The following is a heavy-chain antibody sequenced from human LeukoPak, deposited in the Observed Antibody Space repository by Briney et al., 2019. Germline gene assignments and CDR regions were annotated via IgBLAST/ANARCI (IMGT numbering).Heavy chain of an antibody. V-gene: IGHV3-33*03. CDR3: AKVRQFTAATGTGLDY. D-gene: IGHD6-13*01. CDR1: GFTFSNYG. J-gene: IGHJ4*02. Sequence: GGSLRLSCAASGFTFSNYGMHWVRQTPGKGLDWVAVIWHDGSIKYYADSVRGRFTISRDNSMNTVYLQMHSLRVEDTAVYYCAKVRQFTAATGTGLDYWGQGTLVTVSS. CDR2: IWHDGSIK.